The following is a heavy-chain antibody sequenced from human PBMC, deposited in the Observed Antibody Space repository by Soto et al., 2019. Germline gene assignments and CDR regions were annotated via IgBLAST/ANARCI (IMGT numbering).Heavy chain of an antibody. CDR2: VWYDGSTK. CDR3: AREFSLALHF. V-gene: IGHV3-33*02. J-gene: IGHJ4*02. CDR1: GFIFSNFG. D-gene: IGHD3-16*01. Sequence: QLVESGGAVVQPGKSLRLSCSASGFIFSNFGMYWVRQAPGKGVEWVAVVWYDGSTKYYGDSVKGRFTISRDNTTNMVYLQMDSLRVDDTAVYYCAREFSLALHFWGQGSLVTVSS.